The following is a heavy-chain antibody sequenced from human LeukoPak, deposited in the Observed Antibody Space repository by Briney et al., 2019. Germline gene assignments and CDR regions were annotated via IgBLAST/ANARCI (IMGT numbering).Heavy chain of an antibody. Sequence: PGGSLRLSCAVSGFTFSDYYMSWIRQAPGKGLEWVSGISWNSGSIGYADSVKGRFTISRDNAKNSLYLQMNSLRAEDTALYYCAKDLNYYGSGSYGAFDIWGQGTMVTVSS. CDR3: AKDLNYYGSGSYGAFDI. D-gene: IGHD3-10*01. CDR2: ISWNSGSI. V-gene: IGHV3-9*01. J-gene: IGHJ3*02. CDR1: GFTFSDYY.